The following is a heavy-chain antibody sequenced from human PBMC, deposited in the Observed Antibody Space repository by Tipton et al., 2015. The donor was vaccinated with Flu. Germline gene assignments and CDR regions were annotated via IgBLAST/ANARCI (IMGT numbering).Heavy chain of an antibody. Sequence: GLVKPSETLSLTCAVSDYSISSGFYWSWIRQPAGKGLEWIGRIYTSGRTDYNPSLKSRITISVDTSKKQFSLQLRSVTAADTAVYYCARRDYSNYVSEPKNWFDPWGQGTLVTVSS. J-gene: IGHJ5*02. CDR3: ARRDYSNYVSEPKNWFDP. CDR2: IYTSGRT. V-gene: IGHV4-61*02. D-gene: IGHD4-11*01. CDR1: DYSISSGFY.